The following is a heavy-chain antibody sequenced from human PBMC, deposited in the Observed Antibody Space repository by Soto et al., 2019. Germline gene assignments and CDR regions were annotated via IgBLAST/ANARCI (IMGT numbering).Heavy chain of an antibody. D-gene: IGHD3-16*01. Sequence: SETLSLTCAVYGGSFSGYYWSWIRQPPGKGLEWIGEINHSGSTNYNPSLKSRVTISVDTSKNQFSLKLSSVTAADTAVYYCARGIRGRDGYKRGRPALDYWGQGTLVTVSS. CDR3: ARGIRGRDGYKRGRPALDY. CDR2: INHSGST. V-gene: IGHV4-34*01. CDR1: GGSFSGYY. J-gene: IGHJ4*02.